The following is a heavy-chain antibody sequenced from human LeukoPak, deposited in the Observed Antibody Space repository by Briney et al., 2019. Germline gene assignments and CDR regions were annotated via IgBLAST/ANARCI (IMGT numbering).Heavy chain of an antibody. Sequence: PQTLSLTPALYRGSFSGYYCSWIPQPPGKGLSWIGEINHRGSTNYNPSLKSRVTITGDTSKNQFSLKLGSVTAADTAVYYCARGFISARRGFDYWGQGTLVTVSS. D-gene: IGHD6-6*01. V-gene: IGHV4-34*01. CDR3: ARGFISARRGFDY. CDR2: INHRGST. CDR1: RGSFSGYY. J-gene: IGHJ4*02.